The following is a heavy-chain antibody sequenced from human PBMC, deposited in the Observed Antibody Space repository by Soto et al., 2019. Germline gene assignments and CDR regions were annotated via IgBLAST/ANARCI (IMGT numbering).Heavy chain of an antibody. D-gene: IGHD6-13*01. J-gene: IGHJ5*01. CDR2: IYTSGST. CDR3: ARESTVAGTDNWFDS. CDR1: GAFISGYY. Sequence: SETLSLTCTVSGAFISGYYWSWIRQPAGKGLEWIGRIYTSGSTKHSPSLKSRATMSVDTSKKQFSLKLNSVTAADTAVYYCARESTVAGTDNWFDSWGQGTLVTVSS. V-gene: IGHV4-4*07.